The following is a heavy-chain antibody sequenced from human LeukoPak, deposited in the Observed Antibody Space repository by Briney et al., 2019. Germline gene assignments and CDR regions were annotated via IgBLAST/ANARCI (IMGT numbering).Heavy chain of an antibody. CDR3: TTGGWYDDSSGYYRVVY. J-gene: IGHJ4*02. D-gene: IGHD3-22*01. CDR2: IWYDGSNE. Sequence: GGSLRLSCVASGFTFSNYWMSWVRRAPGKGLEWVAVIWYDGSNEYYADSVKGRFTISRDNSKNTLYLQMNSLRAEDTAVYYCTTGGWYDDSSGYYRVVYWGQGTLVTVSS. V-gene: IGHV3-33*08. CDR1: GFTFSNYW.